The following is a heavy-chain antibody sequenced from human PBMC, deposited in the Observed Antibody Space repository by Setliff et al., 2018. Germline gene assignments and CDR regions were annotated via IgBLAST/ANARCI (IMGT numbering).Heavy chain of an antibody. CDR2: VTIYNGNT. Sequence: ASVKVSCKASGYTFNNYGVAWVRQAPGQGLDWMGWVTIYNGNTKYAQNLQGRLTLSTDRSTSTVYMELGSLTTDDTAIYYCARVESMVRGKSILRHFDYWGQGTQVTV. J-gene: IGHJ4*02. D-gene: IGHD3-10*01. V-gene: IGHV1-18*01. CDR3: ARVESMVRGKSILRHFDY. CDR1: GYTFNNYG.